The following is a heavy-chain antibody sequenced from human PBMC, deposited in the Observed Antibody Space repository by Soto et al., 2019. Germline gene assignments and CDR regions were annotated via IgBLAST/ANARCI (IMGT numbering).Heavy chain of an antibody. CDR2: ISSSSSSYI. J-gene: IGHJ6*02. CDR1: GFTFSSYS. V-gene: IGHV3-21*01. CDR3: ARDRDIVVVVAAIPYGMDV. D-gene: IGHD2-15*01. Sequence: GGSLRLSCAASGFTFSSYSMNWVRQAPGKGLEWVSSISSSSSSYIYYADSVKGRFTISRDNAKNSLYLQMNSLRAEDTAVYYCARDRDIVVVVAAIPYGMDVWGQGTTVTVSS.